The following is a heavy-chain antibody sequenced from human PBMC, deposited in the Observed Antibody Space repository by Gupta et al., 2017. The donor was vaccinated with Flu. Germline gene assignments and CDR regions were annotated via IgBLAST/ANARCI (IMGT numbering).Heavy chain of an antibody. V-gene: IGHV3-21*01. D-gene: IGHD5-24*01. CDR2: ISSISSYI. Sequence: EVQLVESGGGLVKPGGSLRLSGAAYGLTFSSDSLNWVHQAPGTGLEWVSSISSISSYIYYADSVKGRFTISRDNAKNSLYLQMNSLRAEDTAVYYCARDYLLSGDADAFDIWGQGTMVTVSS. CDR3: ARDYLLSGDADAFDI. CDR1: GLTFSSDS. J-gene: IGHJ3*02.